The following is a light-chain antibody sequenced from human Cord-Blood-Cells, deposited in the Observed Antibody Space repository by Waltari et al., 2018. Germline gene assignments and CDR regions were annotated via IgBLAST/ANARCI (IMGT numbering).Light chain of an antibody. CDR1: SRDVGGCDY. CDR2: EVS. V-gene: IGLV2-8*01. J-gene: IGLJ3*02. Sequence: QSALTQPPSASGSPGPSVTISCTGTSRDVGGCDYVSWYQQHPGTAPKLMIYEVSKRPSGVPDRFSGSKSGNTASLTVSGLQAEDEADYYCSSYAGSNNWVFGGGTKLTVL. CDR3: SSYAGSNNWV.